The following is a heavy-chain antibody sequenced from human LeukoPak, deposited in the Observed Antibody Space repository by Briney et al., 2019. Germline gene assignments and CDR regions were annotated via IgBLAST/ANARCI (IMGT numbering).Heavy chain of an antibody. Sequence: ASVKVSCTASGYTFTSNYIHWVRQAPGQGLEWMGVINPSGDSTTYAQNFQGRVTMTRDTSTSTVYVELRSLRSEDTAIYYCAKLATSDTGETYWGQGTLVTVSS. J-gene: IGHJ4*02. CDR2: INPSGDST. D-gene: IGHD3-16*01. V-gene: IGHV1-46*01. CDR1: GYTFTSNY. CDR3: AKLATSDTGETY.